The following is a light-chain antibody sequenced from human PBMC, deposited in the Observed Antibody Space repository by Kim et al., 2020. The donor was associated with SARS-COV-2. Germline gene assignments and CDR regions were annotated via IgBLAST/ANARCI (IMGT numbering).Light chain of an antibody. CDR1: QGSSSY. Sequence: AAVGDRVTITCRASQGSSSYLAWYQQQPGKAPKLLIDAASTVQSGVPSRVGSRGAGTDFTLTISSLQPEDFAAYYCQQLNYYPITFGQGTRLEIK. CDR2: AAS. J-gene: IGKJ5*01. V-gene: IGKV1-9*01. CDR3: QQLNYYPIT.